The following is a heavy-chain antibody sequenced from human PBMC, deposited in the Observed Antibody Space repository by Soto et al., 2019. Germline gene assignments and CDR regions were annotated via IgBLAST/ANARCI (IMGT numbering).Heavy chain of an antibody. Sequence: GGSLRLSCAASGFTFSSYSMNWVRQTPGKGLEWVSSISSSSSYIYYADSVKGRFTISRDNAKNSLYLQMNSLRAEDTAVYYCARDYGDCSSTSCYYYYYMDVWGKGTTVTVSS. D-gene: IGHD2-2*01. CDR1: GFTFSSYS. CDR2: ISSSSSYI. CDR3: ARDYGDCSSTSCYYYYYMDV. J-gene: IGHJ6*03. V-gene: IGHV3-21*01.